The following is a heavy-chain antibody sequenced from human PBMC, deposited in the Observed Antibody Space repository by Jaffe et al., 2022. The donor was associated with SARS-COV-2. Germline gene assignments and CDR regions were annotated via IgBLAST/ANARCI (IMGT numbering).Heavy chain of an antibody. V-gene: IGHV4-59*01. D-gene: IGHD1-1*01. J-gene: IGHJ5*02. CDR3: ASDPTTAGGGA. Sequence: QVQLQESGPGLVKPSETLSLTCAVSGGSISSFYWSWIRQPPGKGLEWIGCVYYSGITNYNPSLKSRVTISVDSSKKQFSLKLKSVTAADSAVYYCASDPTTAGGGAWGQGTLVTVSS. CDR1: GGSISSFY. CDR2: VYYSGIT.